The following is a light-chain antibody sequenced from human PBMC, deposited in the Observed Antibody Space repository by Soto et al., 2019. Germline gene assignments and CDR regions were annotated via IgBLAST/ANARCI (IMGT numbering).Light chain of an antibody. J-gene: IGKJ1*01. CDR2: VAS. Sequence: EIVLTQSPGTLSMSAGERATLASRASQSVGSSYLAWYQKKPGQPPRLLIYVASSRAIGIPDRFSGSGSGTDFTLTITRLGPEDFAVYYCQQYATSPWTFGQGTKVEIK. CDR3: QQYATSPWT. V-gene: IGKV3-20*01. CDR1: QSVGSSY.